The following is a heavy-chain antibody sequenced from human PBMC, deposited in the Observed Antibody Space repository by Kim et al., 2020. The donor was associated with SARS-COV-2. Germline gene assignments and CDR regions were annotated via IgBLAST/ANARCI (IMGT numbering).Heavy chain of an antibody. CDR2: INAGNGNT. Sequence: ASVKVSCKASGYTFTSYAMHWVRQAPGQRLEWMGWINAGNGNTKYSQKFQGRVTITRDTSASTAYMELSSLRSEDTAVYYCARDRGSLTIVVVPAAEAGSGDAFDIWGQGTMVTVSS. V-gene: IGHV1-3*01. CDR1: GYTFTSYA. J-gene: IGHJ3*02. CDR3: ARDRGSLTIVVVPAAEAGSGDAFDI. D-gene: IGHD2-2*01.